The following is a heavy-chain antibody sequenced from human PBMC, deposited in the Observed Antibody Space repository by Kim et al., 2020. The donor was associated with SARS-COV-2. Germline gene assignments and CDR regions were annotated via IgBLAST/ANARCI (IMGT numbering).Heavy chain of an antibody. D-gene: IGHD1-26*01. J-gene: IGHJ4*02. Sequence: TNYNPSLKEQVTISVDTSKNQFSRKLSSVTAADTAVYYCARGRGGSYFGYWGQGTLVTVSS. CDR3: ARGRGGSYFGY. V-gene: IGHV4-59*09. CDR2: T.